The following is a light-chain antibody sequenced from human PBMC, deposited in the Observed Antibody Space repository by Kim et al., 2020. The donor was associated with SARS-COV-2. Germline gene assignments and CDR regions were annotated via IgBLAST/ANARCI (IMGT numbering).Light chain of an antibody. V-gene: IGLV3-21*03. CDR3: QVWDSSSDHVV. J-gene: IGLJ2*01. CDR1: NIGDKN. Sequence: SYELTQPPSVSVAPGKTAWITCGGDNIGDKNVHWYHQKPGQAPVLVVYDDSARPSGIPERFSGSNSANTATLTISRVEAGDEADYYCQVWDSSSDHVVFGGGTKLTVL. CDR2: DDS.